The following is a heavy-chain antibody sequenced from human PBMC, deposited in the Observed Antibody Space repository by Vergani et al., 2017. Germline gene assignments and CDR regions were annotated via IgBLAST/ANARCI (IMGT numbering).Heavy chain of an antibody. CDR3: ARDRQYSSSWYFSFDI. Sequence: QVQLQESGPGLVKPSQTLSLTCTVSGGFISSGGYYWSWIRQHPGKGLEWIGYIYYSGSTYYNPSLKSRVTISVDTSKNQFSLKLSSVTAADTAVYYCARDRQYSSSWYFSFDIWGQGTMVTVSS. CDR2: IYYSGST. V-gene: IGHV4-31*03. J-gene: IGHJ3*02. D-gene: IGHD6-13*01. CDR1: GGFISSGGYY.